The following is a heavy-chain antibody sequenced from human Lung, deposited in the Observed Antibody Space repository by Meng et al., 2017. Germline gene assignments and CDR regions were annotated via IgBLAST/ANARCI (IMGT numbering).Heavy chain of an antibody. V-gene: IGHV3-23*01. J-gene: IGHJ3*01. CDR3: AKDLPRLVN. Sequence: GESLKISCAASGFTFSSYAMSWVRQAPGKGLEWVSAISGSGGSTYSADSVKGRFTISRDNSKNTLYLQMNSLRAEDTAVYYCAKDLPRLVNWGQGTMVTVSS. D-gene: IGHD6-19*01. CDR2: ISGSGGST. CDR1: GFTFSSYA.